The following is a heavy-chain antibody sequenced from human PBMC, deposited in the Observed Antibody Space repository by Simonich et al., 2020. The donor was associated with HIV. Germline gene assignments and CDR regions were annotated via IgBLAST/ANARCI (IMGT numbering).Heavy chain of an antibody. CDR1: GYTFTNHF. V-gene: IGHV1-46*01. D-gene: IGHD6-19*01. J-gene: IGHJ4*02. CDR2: INPRSGDT. Sequence: QVQLVQSGAEVKKPGASVKVSCKASGYTFTNHFIHWVRQAPGQGLEWMGIINPRSGDTSHDQKGQGRVTMTRDTSTSTVYMDLRSLRSEDTAVYYCARAPYTSGWYGIDYWGQGTLVTVSS. CDR3: ARAPYTSGWYGIDY.